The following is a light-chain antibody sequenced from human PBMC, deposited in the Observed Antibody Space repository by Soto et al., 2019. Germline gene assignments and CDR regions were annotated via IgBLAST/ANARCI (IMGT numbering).Light chain of an antibody. CDR1: ESIRNN. V-gene: IGKV1-39*01. CDR3: QQTYSTPRGA. J-gene: IGKJ1*01. CDR2: AAF. Sequence: DIQMTQSPSSLSASVGDRVTITCRASESIRNNLNWYQQKPGKAPKLLIYAAFTLQSGVPSRFSGGGSGTEFTLPLGSLQPEDFTTYYCQQTYSTPRGAFGQGTKVEFK.